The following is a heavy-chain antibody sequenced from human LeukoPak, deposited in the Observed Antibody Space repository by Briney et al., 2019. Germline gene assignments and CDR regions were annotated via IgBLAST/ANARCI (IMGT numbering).Heavy chain of an antibody. CDR2: ISTYNGNT. Sequence: ASVKVSCKASGYTFTNYGISWVRQAPGQSLEGMGWISTYNGNTNYAENLQGRVTMTTDTSTSTAYMELRSLRSDDSAVYYCARDHCTSSACYYDNWFDPWGPGTMVTVSS. CDR1: GYTFTNYG. CDR3: ARDHCTSSACYYDNWFDP. V-gene: IGHV1-18*01. J-gene: IGHJ5*02. D-gene: IGHD2-2*01.